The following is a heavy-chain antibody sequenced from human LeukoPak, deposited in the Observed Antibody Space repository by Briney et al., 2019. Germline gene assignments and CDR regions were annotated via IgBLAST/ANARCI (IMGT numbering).Heavy chain of an antibody. D-gene: IGHD2-2*01. CDR1: GYTFTGYY. CDR2: INPNSGGT. J-gene: IGHJ6*03. V-gene: IGHV1-2*02. Sequence: GASVKVSCKASGYTFTGYYMHWVRQAPGQGLEWMGWINPNSGGTNYAQKFQGRVTMTRDTSISTAYMELSRLRSDDTAGYYCARSGGYCSSTSCYDQYYYYYMDVWGKGTTVTVSS. CDR3: ARSGGYCSSTSCYDQYYYYYMDV.